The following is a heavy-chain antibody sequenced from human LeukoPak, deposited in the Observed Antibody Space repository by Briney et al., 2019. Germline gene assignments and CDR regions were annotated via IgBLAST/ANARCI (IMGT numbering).Heavy chain of an antibody. J-gene: IGHJ6*02. Sequence: PSETLSLTCTVSGDSLNTYYWTWIRQPPGKGLEWLGYIYYTGSTTYNPSLKGRVTMSVDTSKNQISLKLSSVTAADTAVYYCARQSFYYGMDVWGQGTTVTVSS. CDR1: GDSLNTYY. CDR3: ARQSFYYGMDV. D-gene: IGHD1-26*01. CDR2: IYYTGST. V-gene: IGHV4-59*08.